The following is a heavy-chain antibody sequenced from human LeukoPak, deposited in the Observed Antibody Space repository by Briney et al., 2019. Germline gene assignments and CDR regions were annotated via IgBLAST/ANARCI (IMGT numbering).Heavy chain of an antibody. J-gene: IGHJ4*02. CDR2: ISYDGSNI. Sequence: GGSLRLSCAASGFTPSSYTTHWVRHAPGEGREWVAVISYDGSNICYADDVKGRFTICRDNSKNTLYLQMNSLRAEDTAVYYCAKDRQFAAVAGIFDYWGQGTLVTVSS. CDR3: AKDRQFAAVAGIFDY. D-gene: IGHD6-19*01. V-gene: IGHV3-30-3*01. CDR1: GFTPSSYT.